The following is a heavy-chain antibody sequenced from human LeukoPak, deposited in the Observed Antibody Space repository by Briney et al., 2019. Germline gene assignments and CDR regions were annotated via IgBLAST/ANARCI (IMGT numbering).Heavy chain of an antibody. J-gene: IGHJ4*02. CDR1: GGSISSGGYY. Sequence: SETLSLTCTVSGGSISSGGYYGSWIRQHPGKGLEWIGYIYYSGSTYYNPSLKSRVTISVDTSKNQFSLKLSSVTAADTAVYYCASTVVDYFDYWGQGTLVTVSS. V-gene: IGHV4-31*03. CDR2: IYYSGST. D-gene: IGHD4-23*01. CDR3: ASTVVDYFDY.